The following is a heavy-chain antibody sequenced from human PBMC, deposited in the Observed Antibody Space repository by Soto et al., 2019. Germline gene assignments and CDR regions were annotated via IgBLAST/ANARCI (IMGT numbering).Heavy chain of an antibody. CDR1: GGSISSADSY. CDR3: AGVPPSSSGFGGFDY. Sequence: QVQLQESGPGLVKPSQTLSLTCTVSGGSISSADSYWSWIRQPPGKGLEWIGYIYYSGSTYYNPSLKGRVPLSTATSMIQFSLQLSHVTAADTALYYCAGVPPSSSGFGGFDYWGQGTLATVSS. D-gene: IGHD6-19*01. J-gene: IGHJ4*02. V-gene: IGHV4-30-4*01. CDR2: IYYSGST.